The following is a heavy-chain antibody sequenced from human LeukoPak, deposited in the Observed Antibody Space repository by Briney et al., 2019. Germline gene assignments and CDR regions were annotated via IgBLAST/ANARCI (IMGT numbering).Heavy chain of an antibody. Sequence: PGGSLRLSCAASGITFSTNGMTWVRQAPGKGLEWVAYIKQDGSEKSYVGSVKGRFTISRDNAKNSLFLQMNSLRAEDTAVYYCVRGYRRLDYWGQGTLVIVSS. V-gene: IGHV3-7*01. J-gene: IGHJ4*02. CDR2: IKQDGSEK. CDR1: GITFSTNG. CDR3: VRGYRRLDY. D-gene: IGHD4-11*01.